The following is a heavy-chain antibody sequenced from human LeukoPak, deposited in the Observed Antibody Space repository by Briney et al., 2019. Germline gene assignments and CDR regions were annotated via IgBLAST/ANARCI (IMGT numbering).Heavy chain of an antibody. V-gene: IGHV3-7*01. CDR2: IKQDGSEK. D-gene: IGHD3-10*01. J-gene: IGHJ4*02. CDR1: GFSLSSYG. CDR3: ARALMVRGDAPGY. Sequence: QAGGSLRLSCAATGFSLSSYGIHWVRQAPGKGLEWVANIKQDGSEKYYVDSVKGRFTISRDNAKNSLYLQMNSLRAEDTAVYYCARALMVRGDAPGYWGQGTLVTVSS.